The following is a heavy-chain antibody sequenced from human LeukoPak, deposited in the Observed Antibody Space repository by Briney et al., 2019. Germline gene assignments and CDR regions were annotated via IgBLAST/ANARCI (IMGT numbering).Heavy chain of an antibody. D-gene: IGHD3-22*01. CDR1: GGSISSSRYY. J-gene: IGHJ3*02. CDR3: ARADDSSGYYQPDAFDI. Sequence: SETLSLTCTVSGGSISSSRYYWGWIRQPPGKGLEWIGSIYYSGSTYYNPSLKSRVTISVDTSKNQFSLKLSSVTAADTAVYYCARADDSSGYYQPDAFDIWGQGTMVTVSS. CDR2: IYYSGST. V-gene: IGHV4-39*01.